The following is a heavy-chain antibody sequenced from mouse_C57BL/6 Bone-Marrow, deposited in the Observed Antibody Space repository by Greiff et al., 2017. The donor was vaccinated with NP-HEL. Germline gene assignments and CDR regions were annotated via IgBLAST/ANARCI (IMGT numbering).Heavy chain of an antibody. D-gene: IGHD1-1*01. V-gene: IGHV14-3*01. CDR3: ARNYYGSSYKTWFAY. Sequence: EVQLVESVAELVRPGASVKLSCTASGFNIKNTYMHWVKQRPEQGLEWIGRTDPANGNTKYAPKFQGKATITADTSSNTAYLQLSSLTSEDTAIYYCARNYYGSSYKTWFAYWGQGTLVTVSA. CDR2: TDPANGNT. CDR1: GFNIKNTY. J-gene: IGHJ3*01.